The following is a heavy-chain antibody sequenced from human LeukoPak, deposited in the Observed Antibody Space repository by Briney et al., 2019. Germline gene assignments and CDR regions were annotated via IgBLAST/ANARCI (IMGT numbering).Heavy chain of an antibody. CDR3: AREFGGEYYFDY. J-gene: IGHJ4*02. CDR2: ISDSGSST. V-gene: IGHV3-23*01. Sequence: GGSLRLSCAASGFTFSSYAMSWVRQAPGKGLEWVSGISDSGSSTYYADSVKGRFTISRDKSKNTLYLQMNSLRAEDTAVYYCAREFGGEYYFDYWGQGTLVTVSS. D-gene: IGHD3-16*01. CDR1: GFTFSSYA.